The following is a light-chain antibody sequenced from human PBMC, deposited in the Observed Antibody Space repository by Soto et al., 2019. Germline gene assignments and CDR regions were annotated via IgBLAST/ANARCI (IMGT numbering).Light chain of an antibody. CDR2: DAS. J-gene: IGKJ1*01. V-gene: IGKV1-9*01. CDR3: QQYNSFWK. CDR1: QGISSY. Sequence: DIQLTQSPSFLSASVGYRVTITCRASQGISSYLAWYQQKPGKAPKLLIYDASSLESGVPSRFSGSGSGTEFTLTISSLQPDDFATYYCQQYNSFWKFGQGTKVDIK.